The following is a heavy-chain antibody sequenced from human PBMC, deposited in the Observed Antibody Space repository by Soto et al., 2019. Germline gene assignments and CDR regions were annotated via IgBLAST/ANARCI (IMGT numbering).Heavy chain of an antibody. CDR3: ARFSRYCSSTSCYEGFDP. J-gene: IGHJ5*02. Sequence: QVQLQESGPGLVKPSETLSLTCTVSGGSVSSGSYYWSWIRQPPGKGLEWIGYIYYSGSTNYNPSLKSRVTISVDTSKNQCSLKLSSVTAADTAVYYCARFSRYCSSTSCYEGFDPWGQGTLVTVSS. CDR1: GGSVSSGSYY. V-gene: IGHV4-61*01. CDR2: IYYSGST. D-gene: IGHD2-2*01.